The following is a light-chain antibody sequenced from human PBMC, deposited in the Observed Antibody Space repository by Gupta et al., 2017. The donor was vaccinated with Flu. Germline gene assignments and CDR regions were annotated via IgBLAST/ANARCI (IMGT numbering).Light chain of an antibody. CDR3: SAWYNSLNTRI. V-gene: IGLV10-54*04. CDR1: SNNVGNQG. CDR2: RNN. Sequence: QAGLTQPPSVSKDWRQIATLTCTGNSNNVGNQGAAWLQQHQGHPPKLLSYRNNSRPSGISERFSASRPGNTASLTITGLQPEDEADYYCSAWYNSLNTRIFGGGTKLTVL. J-gene: IGLJ2*01.